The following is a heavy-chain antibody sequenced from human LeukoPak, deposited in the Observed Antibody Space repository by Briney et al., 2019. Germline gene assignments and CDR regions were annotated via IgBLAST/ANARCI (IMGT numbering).Heavy chain of an antibody. D-gene: IGHD3-22*01. J-gene: IGHJ4*02. CDR1: GFTFSSYS. V-gene: IGHV3-21*01. CDR3: ARDRGDYYDSSGYYYGY. CDR2: ISSSSSYI. Sequence: GGSLRLSCAASGFTFSSYSMNWVRQAPGKGLEWVSSISSSSSYIYYADSVKGRFTISRDNAKNSLYLQMNSLRAEDTAVYYCARDRGDYYDSSGYYYGYWGQGTLVTVSS.